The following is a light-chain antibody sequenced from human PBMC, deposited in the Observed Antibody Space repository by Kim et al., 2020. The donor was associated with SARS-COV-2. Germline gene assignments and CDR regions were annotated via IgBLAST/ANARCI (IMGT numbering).Light chain of an antibody. Sequence: EIVLTQSPGTLSLSPGDRATISCRASQSVDSNFLAWYQQKPGQAPSLLIYGASSRATGVPDRFSGSGYGTDFTLTISRLEPEDFAVYYCQQYGTSPATFGQGTKVDIK. J-gene: IGKJ1*01. CDR3: QQYGTSPAT. V-gene: IGKV3-20*01. CDR2: GAS. CDR1: QSVDSNF.